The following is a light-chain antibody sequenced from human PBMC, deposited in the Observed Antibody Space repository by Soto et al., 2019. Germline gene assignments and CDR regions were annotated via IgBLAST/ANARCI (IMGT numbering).Light chain of an antibody. CDR3: QQRDQWPVT. CDR1: QSIGSH. V-gene: IGKV3-11*01. CDR2: DAS. J-gene: IGKJ4*01. Sequence: EVVLTQSPATLSSPVGERATLFCTASQSIGSHLAWYQQRPGQPPRLLIDDASNRPSGVPVRFSGSVSGTFFTLSISNLEPEDFAVYYCQQRDQWPVTFGGGTKVEFK.